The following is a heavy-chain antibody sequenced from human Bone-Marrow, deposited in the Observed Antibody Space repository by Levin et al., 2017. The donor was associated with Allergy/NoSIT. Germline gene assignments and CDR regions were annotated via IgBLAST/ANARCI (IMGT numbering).Heavy chain of an antibody. J-gene: IGHJ4*02. V-gene: IGHV1-18*01. CDR3: ARGTERDYVWGSYRPLDY. D-gene: IGHD3-16*02. CDR1: GYTFTSYG. CDR2: ISAYNGNT. Sequence: GESLKISCKASGYTFTSYGISWVRQAPGQGLEWMGWISAYNGNTNYAQKLQGRVTMTTDTSTSTVYMELRSLRSDDTAVYYCARGTERDYVWGSYRPLDYWGQGTLVTVSS.